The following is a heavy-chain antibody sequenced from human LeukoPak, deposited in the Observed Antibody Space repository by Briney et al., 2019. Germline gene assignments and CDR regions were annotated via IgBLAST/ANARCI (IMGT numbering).Heavy chain of an antibody. CDR3: ARHDLAARINWFDP. Sequence: SETLSLTCTVSGGSISSYYWSWIRQPPGKGLEWIGYIYYSGSTNYNPSLKSRVTISVDTSKNQFSLKLSSVTAADTAVYYCARHDLAARINWFDPWGQGTLVTVSS. CDR1: GGSISSYY. D-gene: IGHD6-6*01. CDR2: IYYSGST. J-gene: IGHJ5*02. V-gene: IGHV4-59*08.